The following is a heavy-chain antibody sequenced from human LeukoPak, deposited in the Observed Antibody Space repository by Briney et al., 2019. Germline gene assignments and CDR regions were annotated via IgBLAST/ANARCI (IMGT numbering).Heavy chain of an antibody. CDR1: GFIVSNND. V-gene: IGHV3-53*01. CDR2: IYSGGRT. CDR3: ARGCFYDRSPYCPFDY. D-gene: IGHD3-22*01. J-gene: IGHJ4*02. Sequence: PGGSLRLSCAASGFIVSNNDMSWVRQATGKGLEWVSLIYSGGRTYYADSVKGRFTISRDNSKNTLYLQMNSLRGEDTAVYYCARGCFYDRSPYCPFDYWGQGTLVTVSS.